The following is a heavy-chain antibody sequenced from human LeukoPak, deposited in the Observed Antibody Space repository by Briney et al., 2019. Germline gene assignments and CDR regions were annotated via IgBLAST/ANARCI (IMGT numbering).Heavy chain of an antibody. Sequence: PSETLSLTCTVSGGSISSSSYYWGWIRQPPGKGLEWIVSIYYSGSTNYNPSLKSRVTMSVDTSKKQFSLKLTSVTAADTAVYYCARAGDYGDYVGWFDPWGQGTLVTVSS. J-gene: IGHJ5*02. CDR3: ARAGDYGDYVGWFDP. D-gene: IGHD4-17*01. V-gene: IGHV4-39*07. CDR1: GGSISSSSYY. CDR2: IYYSGST.